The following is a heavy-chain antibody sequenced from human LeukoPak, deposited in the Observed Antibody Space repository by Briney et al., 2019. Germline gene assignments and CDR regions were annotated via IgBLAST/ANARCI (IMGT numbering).Heavy chain of an antibody. Sequence: PGGSLKLSCAASGFSFSSYAMSWVRQAPGKGLEWVSSMSGSGDNTYYAESVKGRFTISRDNSKNTLFLQMNSLRAEDTAVFYCAKRSGYTTGWFFDFWGQGTLVTVFS. CDR2: MSGSGDNT. J-gene: IGHJ4*02. D-gene: IGHD6-19*01. V-gene: IGHV3-23*01. CDR3: AKRSGYTTGWFFDF. CDR1: GFSFSSYA.